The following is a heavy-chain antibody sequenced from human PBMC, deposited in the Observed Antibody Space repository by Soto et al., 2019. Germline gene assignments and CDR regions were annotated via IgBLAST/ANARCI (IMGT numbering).Heavy chain of an antibody. J-gene: IGHJ4*02. V-gene: IGHV3-30*18. CDR3: AKDRVGGTSYTPRAF. D-gene: IGHD3-16*01. CDR1: GFNFDNYG. Sequence: QVQLVESGGGVVQPGGSLRLSCQASGFNFDNYGMHWVRQAPGKGLEWVAVITYDGSFQYYADSVKGRFTISRDNSKNTRSLHLITMKPEDTAVYHCAKDRVGGTSYTPRAFWGQGTLFPVSS. CDR2: ITYDGSFQ.